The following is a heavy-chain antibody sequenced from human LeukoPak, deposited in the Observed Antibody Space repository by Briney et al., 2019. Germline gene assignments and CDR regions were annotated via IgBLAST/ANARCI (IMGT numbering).Heavy chain of an antibody. D-gene: IGHD3-22*01. CDR1: SGSISSSSYY. CDR2: IYYSGST. Sequence: SETLSLTCTVSSGSISSSSYYWGWMRQPPGKGLEWIGNIYYSGSTYYNPSLKSRVTISVDTSQSQFSLRLSSVTAADTAVYYCARYDSGGFYRNFDYWGQGTLVTVSS. CDR3: ARYDSGGFYRNFDY. V-gene: IGHV4-39*01. J-gene: IGHJ4*02.